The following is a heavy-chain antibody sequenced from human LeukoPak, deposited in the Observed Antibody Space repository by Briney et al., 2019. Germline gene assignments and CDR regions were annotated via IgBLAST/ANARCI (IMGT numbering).Heavy chain of an antibody. V-gene: IGHV1-8*01. CDR2: MNPNSGNT. J-gene: IGHJ4*02. CDR1: GYTFTSYD. D-gene: IGHD1-14*01. CDR3: AIRIPGNDY. Sequence: ASVKVSCKASGYTFTSYDINWVRQATGQGLEWMGWMNPNSGNTGYAQKFQGRVTMTRNTSISTAYMELSRLRSDDMAAYYCAIRIPGNDYWGQGTRVTVSS.